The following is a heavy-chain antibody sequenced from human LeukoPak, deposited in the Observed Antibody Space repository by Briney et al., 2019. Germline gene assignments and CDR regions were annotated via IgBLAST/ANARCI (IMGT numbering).Heavy chain of an antibody. V-gene: IGHV3-30-3*01. D-gene: IGHD5-18*01. CDR1: GFTFSSYA. J-gene: IGHJ4*02. Sequence: GGSLRLSCAASGFTFSSYAMHWVRQAPGKGLERVAVISYDGSNKYYADSVKGRFTISRDNSKHTLYLQMNSLRAEDTAVYYCARDRGYSYGSFDYWGQGTLVTVSS. CDR2: ISYDGSNK. CDR3: ARDRGYSYGSFDY.